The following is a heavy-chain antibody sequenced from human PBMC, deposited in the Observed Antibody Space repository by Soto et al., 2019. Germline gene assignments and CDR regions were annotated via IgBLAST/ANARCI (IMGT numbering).Heavy chain of an antibody. D-gene: IGHD3-3*01. CDR2: INSDGSST. CDR3: AVGAVIKSDYYYYGMDV. V-gene: IGHV3-74*01. CDR1: RFTFSSHS. J-gene: IGHJ6*02. Sequence: GGSLRLFCAASRFTFSSHSMHWVRQAPGKGLVWVSRINSDGSSTSYADSVKGRFTISRDNAKNTLYLQMNSLRAEDTAVYYCAVGAVIKSDYYYYGMDVWGQGT.